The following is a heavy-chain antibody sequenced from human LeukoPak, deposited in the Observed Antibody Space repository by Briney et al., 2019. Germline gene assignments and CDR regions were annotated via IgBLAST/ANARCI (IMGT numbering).Heavy chain of an antibody. CDR3: ARDTYGSGSWIRGYYFDY. CDR2: ISSSSSYI. Sequence: PGGSLRLSCAASGFTFSSYSMNWVRQAPGKGLEWVSSISSSSSYIYYADSVKGRFTISRDNAKNSLYLQMNSLRAEDTAVYYCARDTYGSGSWIRGYYFDYWGQGTLVTVSS. J-gene: IGHJ4*02. D-gene: IGHD3-10*01. V-gene: IGHV3-21*01. CDR1: GFTFSSYS.